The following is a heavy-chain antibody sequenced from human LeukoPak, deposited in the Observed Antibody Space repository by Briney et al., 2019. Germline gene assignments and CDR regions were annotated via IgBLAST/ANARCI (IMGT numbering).Heavy chain of an antibody. CDR3: AKDISPRYSGYDWEGSFDY. CDR2: ISWNSGGI. CDR1: GFTFDDYA. Sequence: PGGSLRLSCAASGFTFDDYAMHWVRQAPGEGLEWVSGISWNSGGIGYADSVKGRFTISRDNAKNSLYLQMNSLRAEDMALYYCAKDISPRYSGYDWEGSFDYWGQGTLVTVSS. V-gene: IGHV3-9*03. D-gene: IGHD5-12*01. J-gene: IGHJ4*02.